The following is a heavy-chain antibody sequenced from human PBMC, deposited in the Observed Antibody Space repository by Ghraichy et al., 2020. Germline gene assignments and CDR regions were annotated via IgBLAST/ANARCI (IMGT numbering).Heavy chain of an antibody. CDR3: VVHHNWRFDY. J-gene: IGHJ4*02. Sequence: ESLNISCAASGFTFSNHWMSWVRQAPGKGLEWVANIKEDGSETYHVDSVKGRFTISRDNAKNSLYLQMDSLRAEDTAVYYCVVHHNWRFDYWGQGSLVTVSS. D-gene: IGHD1-1*01. V-gene: IGHV3-7*01. CDR2: IKEDGSET. CDR1: GFTFSNHW.